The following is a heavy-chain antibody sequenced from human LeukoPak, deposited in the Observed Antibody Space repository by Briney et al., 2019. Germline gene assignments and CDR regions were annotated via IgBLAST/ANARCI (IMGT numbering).Heavy chain of an antibody. D-gene: IGHD6-19*01. CDR2: ISYDGSNK. V-gene: IGHV3-30-3*01. CDR3: AREGSSSGWYGYYGMGV. CDR1: GFTFSSYA. Sequence: GGSLRLSCAASGFTFSSYAMHWVRQAPGRGLEWVAVISYDGSNKYYADSVKGRFTISRDNSKNTLYLQMNSLRAEDTAVYYCAREGSSSGWYGYYGMGVWGQGTTVTVSS. J-gene: IGHJ6*02.